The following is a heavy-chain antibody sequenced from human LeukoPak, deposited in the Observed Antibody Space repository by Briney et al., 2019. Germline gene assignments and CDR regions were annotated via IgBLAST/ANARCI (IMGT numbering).Heavy chain of an antibody. D-gene: IGHD1-26*01. CDR1: RGSVKTYS. Sequence: SETLSLTCTVSRGSVKTYSWSWVRQPPGKGLEWIGYVSYSGAANYNPSLKSRVTISVDTSKNQFSLKLSSVTAADTAVYYCARETSGSYDRYYYYYMDVWGKGTTVTVSS. CDR2: VSYSGAA. J-gene: IGHJ6*03. V-gene: IGHV4-59*02. CDR3: ARETSGSYDRYYYYYMDV.